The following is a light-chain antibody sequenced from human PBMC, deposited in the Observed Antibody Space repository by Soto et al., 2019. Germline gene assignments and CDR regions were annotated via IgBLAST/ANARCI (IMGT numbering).Light chain of an antibody. V-gene: IGKV3-20*01. CDR2: GAS. Sequence: EIVLTQSPGTLALSPGEGATLSCRASQSVSKYLAWYQQKPGQAPRLLIYGASSRATGIPDSFSGSGSGTDFTLTIFRLEPEDFAVYYCQQYGGSPQTFGQGTKVDIK. CDR3: QQYGGSPQT. CDR1: QSVSKY. J-gene: IGKJ1*01.